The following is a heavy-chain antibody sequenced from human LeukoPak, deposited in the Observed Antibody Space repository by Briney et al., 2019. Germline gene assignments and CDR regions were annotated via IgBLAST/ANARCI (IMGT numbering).Heavy chain of an antibody. J-gene: IGHJ4*02. Sequence: ASVKVSCKASGYTFTTYDIHWVRQATGQGLEWMGWLSPNSGQTAYAQKFQGRVTMTRDISISTFYLELSSLTSEDTAVYYCTRGNGVAGDYWGQGTLVTVSS. D-gene: IGHD6-19*01. CDR3: TRGNGVAGDY. CDR2: LSPNSGQT. CDR1: GYTFTTYD. V-gene: IGHV1-8*01.